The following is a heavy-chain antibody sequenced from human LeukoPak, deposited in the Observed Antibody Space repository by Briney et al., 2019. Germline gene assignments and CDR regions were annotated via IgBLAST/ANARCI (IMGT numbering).Heavy chain of an antibody. CDR3: TTDGVGVEGATYDN. CDR1: GFTFHSHW. V-gene: IGHV3-15*01. CDR2: IKAKAHGGTI. Sequence: GGSLRLSCAASGFTFHSHWMHWVRQAPGKGLEWVGRIKAKAHGGTIEYAAPVKGRFTISRDDSKNTLYLQMNSLKTEDTAVYYCTTDGVGVEGATYDNWGQGTLVSVSS. D-gene: IGHD1-26*01. J-gene: IGHJ4*02.